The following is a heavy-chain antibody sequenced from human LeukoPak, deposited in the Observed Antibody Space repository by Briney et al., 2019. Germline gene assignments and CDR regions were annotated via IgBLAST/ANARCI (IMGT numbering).Heavy chain of an antibody. J-gene: IGHJ5*02. CDR2: INHSGST. V-gene: IGHV4-34*01. Sequence: SETLSLTSAVYGGSLSNYYWSWIRQPPGKGLEWIGEINHSGSTKFNPSLKSRVTILVDMSKSQFSLELRSVTAADTAVYYCARGPASGSDFAWFDPWGQGTLVTVSS. CDR1: GGSLSNYY. CDR3: ARGPASGSDFAWFDP. D-gene: IGHD3-10*01.